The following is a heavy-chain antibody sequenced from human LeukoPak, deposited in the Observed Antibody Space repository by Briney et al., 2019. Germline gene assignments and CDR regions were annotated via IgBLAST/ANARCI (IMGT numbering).Heavy chain of an antibody. J-gene: IGHJ4*02. CDR1: GGSISSSSYY. CDR3: ARASYYYDSSGYYTPFDY. D-gene: IGHD3-22*01. CDR2: IYYSGST. Sequence: SETLSLTCTVSGGSISSSSYYWGWIRQPPGKGLEWIGSIYYSGSTYYNPSLKSRVTISVDMSKNQFSLKLSSVTAADTAVYYCARASYYYDSSGYYTPFDYWGQGTLVTVSS. V-gene: IGHV4-39*07.